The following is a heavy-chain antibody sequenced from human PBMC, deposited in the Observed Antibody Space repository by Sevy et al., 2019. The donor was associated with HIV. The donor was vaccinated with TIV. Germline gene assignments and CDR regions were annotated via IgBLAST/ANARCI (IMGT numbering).Heavy chain of an antibody. CDR3: ALERLSSDVAEYFQN. J-gene: IGHJ1*01. Sequence: GGSLRLSCAASGFTFSSYSMHWVRQAPGKGLEWVATISYDGRNKYHADSVKGRFTVSRDNSKNSLYLQMNSLRAEDTAVYYCALERLSSDVAEYFQNWGQGTLVTVSS. D-gene: IGHD1-1*01. CDR2: ISYDGRNK. V-gene: IGHV3-30*04. CDR1: GFTFSSYS.